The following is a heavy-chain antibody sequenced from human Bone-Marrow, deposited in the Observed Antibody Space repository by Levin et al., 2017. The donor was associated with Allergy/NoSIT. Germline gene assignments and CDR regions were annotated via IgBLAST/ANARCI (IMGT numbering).Heavy chain of an antibody. CDR3: ARARYLKQDSTGIDY. D-gene: IGHD2-2*01. CDR1: GGSFSGYY. CDR2: INHSGST. J-gene: IGHJ4*02. V-gene: IGHV4-34*01. Sequence: SQTLSLTCAVYGGSFSGYYWSWIRQPPGKGLEWIGEINHSGSTNYNPSLKSRVTISVDTSKNQFSLKLSSVTAADTAVYYCARARYLKQDSTGIDYWGQGTLVTVSS.